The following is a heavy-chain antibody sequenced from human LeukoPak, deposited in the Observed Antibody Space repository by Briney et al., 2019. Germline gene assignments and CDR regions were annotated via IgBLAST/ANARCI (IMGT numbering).Heavy chain of an antibody. CDR3: ARGSEVVAAANNWFDP. D-gene: IGHD2-2*01. CDR2: ISTSSIYI. J-gene: IGHJ5*02. CDR1: GFTFSDYY. V-gene: IGHV3-21*01. Sequence: PGGSLRLSCAASGFTFSDYYMNWIRQAPGKGLEWVSSISTSSIYIYYADSVKGRFTISRDNAKNSLYLQMNSLRAEDTAVYYCARGSEVVAAANNWFDPWGQGTLVTVSS.